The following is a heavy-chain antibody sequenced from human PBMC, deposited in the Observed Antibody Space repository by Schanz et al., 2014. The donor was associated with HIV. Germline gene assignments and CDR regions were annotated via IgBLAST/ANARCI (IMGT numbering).Heavy chain of an antibody. CDR3: AKDIEVVVAAMGFDY. Sequence: QEQLVESGGGVVQPGKSLRLSCAASGFTFSYYGMHWVRQAPGKGLEWVAVSSHDGSVKFYGDSVKGRFTISRDNSKNTLYLQMNSLRAEDTAVYYCAKDIEVVVAAMGFDYWGQGTLVTVSS. D-gene: IGHD2-15*01. V-gene: IGHV3-33*05. J-gene: IGHJ4*02. CDR2: SSHDGSVK. CDR1: GFTFSYYG.